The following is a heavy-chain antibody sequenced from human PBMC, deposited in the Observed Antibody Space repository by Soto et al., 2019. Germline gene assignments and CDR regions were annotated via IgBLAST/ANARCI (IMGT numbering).Heavy chain of an antibody. CDR1: GFTFSSYG. D-gene: IGHD3-3*01. J-gene: IGHJ6*02. CDR2: IWYDGSNK. CDR3: AREFFLEWSYYYGMDV. V-gene: IGHV3-30*19. Sequence: PGGSLRLSCAASGFTFSSYGMHWVRQAPGKGLEWVAVIWYDGSNKYYADSVKGRFTISRDNSKNTLYLQMNSLRAEDTAVYYCAREFFLEWSYYYGMDVWGQGTTVTVSS.